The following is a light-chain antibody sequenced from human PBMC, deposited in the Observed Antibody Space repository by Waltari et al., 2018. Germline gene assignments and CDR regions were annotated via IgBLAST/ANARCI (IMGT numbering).Light chain of an antibody. CDR2: RNN. CDR1: TSYI. Sequence: QSVLTQPPSASGTPGQRVTLSCSGSTSYISWYQQLPGTAPKLLIYRNNQRPSGVPDRFSGSKSGTSASLAISGLRSDDEADYYCAAWDDSLSGRVFGGGTKLTVL. J-gene: IGLJ3*02. CDR3: AAWDDSLSGRV. V-gene: IGLV1-47*01.